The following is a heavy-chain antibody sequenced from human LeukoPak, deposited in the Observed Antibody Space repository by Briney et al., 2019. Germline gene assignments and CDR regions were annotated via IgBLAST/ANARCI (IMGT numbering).Heavy chain of an antibody. Sequence: GGSLRLSCAASGFTFSSSAMSWVRQAPGKGLEWVSAISNNCGYTYYAASVQGRFTISRDNSKSTLCLQMNSLRAEDTAVYYCAKQLGYCSDGSCYFPYWGQGTLVTVSS. J-gene: IGHJ4*02. CDR3: AKQLGYCSDGSCYFPY. V-gene: IGHV3-23*01. D-gene: IGHD2-15*01. CDR1: GFTFSSSA. CDR2: ISNNCGYT.